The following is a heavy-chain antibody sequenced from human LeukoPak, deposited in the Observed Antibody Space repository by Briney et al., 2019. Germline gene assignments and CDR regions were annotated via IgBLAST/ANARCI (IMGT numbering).Heavy chain of an antibody. J-gene: IGHJ3*02. Sequence: GGSLRLSCAASGFTFSSYAMHWVRQAPGKGLEWVAVISYDGSNKYYADSVKGRFTTSRDNSKNTLYLQMNSLRAEDTAVYYCALGAGGFEIWGQGTMVTVSS. CDR1: GFTFSSYA. D-gene: IGHD1-26*01. V-gene: IGHV3-30-3*01. CDR2: ISYDGSNK. CDR3: ALGAGGFEI.